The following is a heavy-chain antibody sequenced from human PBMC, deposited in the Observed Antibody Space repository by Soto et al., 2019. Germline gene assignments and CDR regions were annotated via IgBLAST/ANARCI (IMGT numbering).Heavy chain of an antibody. Sequence: QLQLQESGPGLVKPSETLSLTCTVSGGSISSSSYYWGWIRQPPGKGLEWIGSIYYSGSTYYNPSLKSRVTISVDTSKNQFSLKLSSVTAADTAVHYCARRRPNYFDYWGQGTLVTVCS. CDR1: GGSISSSSYY. V-gene: IGHV4-39*01. CDR3: ARRRPNYFDY. J-gene: IGHJ4*02. CDR2: IYYSGST.